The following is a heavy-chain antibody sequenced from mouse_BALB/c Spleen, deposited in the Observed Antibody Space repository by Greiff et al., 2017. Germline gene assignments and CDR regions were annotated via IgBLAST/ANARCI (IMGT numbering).Heavy chain of an antibody. CDR3: ARRKGYEGFDY. CDR1: GYTFTNYW. V-gene: IGHV1-63*02. J-gene: IGHJ2*01. D-gene: IGHD2-14*01. CDR2: IYPGGGYT. Sequence: QVQLQQSGAELVRPGTSVKISCKASGYTFTNYWLGWVKQRPGHGLEWIGDIYPGGGYTNYNEKFKGKATLTADTSSSTAYMQLSSLTSEDSAVYFCARRKGYEGFDYWGQGTTLTVSS.